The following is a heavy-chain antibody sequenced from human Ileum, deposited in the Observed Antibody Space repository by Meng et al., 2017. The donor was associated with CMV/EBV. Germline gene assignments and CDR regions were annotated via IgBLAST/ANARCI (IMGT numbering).Heavy chain of an antibody. CDR1: GFTFSNAW. V-gene: IGHV3-15*01. D-gene: IGHD4-23*01. CDR2: IKSKTNGGTT. Sequence: EVQLVESGGGLLKPGGSLRVSCAASGFTFSNAWLTWVRQAPGKGLEWVGRIKSKTNGGTTDYAAPVKGRFSISRDDSKNTLYLQINSLKTEDTAVYYCNTWVGTPSGTTSDYWGQGTLVTVSS. J-gene: IGHJ4*02. CDR3: NTWVGTPSGTTSDY.